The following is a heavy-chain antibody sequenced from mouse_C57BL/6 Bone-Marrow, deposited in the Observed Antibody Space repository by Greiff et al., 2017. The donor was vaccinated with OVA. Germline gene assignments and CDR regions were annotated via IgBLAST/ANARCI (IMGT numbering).Heavy chain of an antibody. J-gene: IGHJ2*01. CDR1: GFTFSSYA. CDR3: AREGAYYSNPDD. Sequence: EVKLVESGGGLVKPGGSLKLSCAASGFTFSSYAMSWVRQTPEKRLEWVATISDGGSYTYYPDNVKGRFTISRDNAKNNLYLQMSHLKSEDTAMYYCAREGAYYSNPDDWGQGTTLTVSS. CDR2: ISDGGSYT. V-gene: IGHV5-4*01. D-gene: IGHD2-5*01.